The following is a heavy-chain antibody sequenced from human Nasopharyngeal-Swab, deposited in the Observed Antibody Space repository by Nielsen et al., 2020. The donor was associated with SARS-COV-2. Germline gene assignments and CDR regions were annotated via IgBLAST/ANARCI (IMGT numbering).Heavy chain of an antibody. V-gene: IGHV3-21*01. D-gene: IGHD3-10*01. CDR1: GFTFSSYS. CDR2: ISSSSSYI. CDR3: AATLWFGELPDY. Sequence: GESLKISCAASGFTFSSYSMNWVRQATGKGLEWVSSISSSSSYIYYADSVKGRFTISRDNAKNSLYLQMNSLRAEDTAVYYCAATLWFGELPDYWGQGTLVTVSS. J-gene: IGHJ4*02.